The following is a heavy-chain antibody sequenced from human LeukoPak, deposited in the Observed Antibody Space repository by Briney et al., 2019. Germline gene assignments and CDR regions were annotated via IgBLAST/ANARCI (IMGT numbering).Heavy chain of an antibody. D-gene: IGHD1-14*01. CDR1: GFTFSSYS. CDR2: ISSSSSTI. CDR3: ARARLDYRYNWNHLFDY. Sequence: GGSLRLSCAASGFTFSSYSMNRVRQAPGKGLEWVSYISSSSSTIYYADSVKGRFTISRDNAKNSLYLQMNSLRAEDTAVYYCARARLDYRYNWNHLFDYWGQGTLVTVSS. J-gene: IGHJ4*02. V-gene: IGHV3-48*04.